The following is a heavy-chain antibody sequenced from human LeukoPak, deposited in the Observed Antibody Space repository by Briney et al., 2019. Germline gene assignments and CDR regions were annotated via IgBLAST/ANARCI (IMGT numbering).Heavy chain of an antibody. Sequence: SETLSLTCTVSGGSISSSSYYWGWIRQPPGKGLEWIGSIYYSGSTYYNPSLKSRVTISVDTSKNQFSLKLSSVTAADTAVYYCARIYDSSVDYWGEGTLVTVSS. V-gene: IGHV4-39*07. CDR2: IYYSGST. D-gene: IGHD3-22*01. CDR1: GGSISSSSYY. CDR3: ARIYDSSVDY. J-gene: IGHJ4*02.